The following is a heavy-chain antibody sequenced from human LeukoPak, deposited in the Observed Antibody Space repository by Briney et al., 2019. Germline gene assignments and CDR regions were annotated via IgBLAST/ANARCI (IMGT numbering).Heavy chain of an antibody. D-gene: IGHD1-1*01. V-gene: IGHV3-74*01. Sequence: PGGSLRLSCAASGFTFSRSWMHWVRQAPGKGLVWVSGINTDGNNTNCADSVKGRFTISRDNAKNTLYLQMNSLRVEDTAVYYCVRPTASIGIFDSWGQGTLVTVSS. J-gene: IGHJ4*02. CDR2: INTDGNNT. CDR3: VRPTASIGIFDS. CDR1: GFTFSRSW.